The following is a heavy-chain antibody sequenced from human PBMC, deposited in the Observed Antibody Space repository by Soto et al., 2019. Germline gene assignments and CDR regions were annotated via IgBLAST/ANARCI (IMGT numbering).Heavy chain of an antibody. CDR2: IHYSGST. CDR1: GGSLSRYY. J-gene: IGHJ3*01. D-gene: IGHD1-7*01. CDR3: ARDGLGNSYDSFDV. Sequence: SETLSLTCTVSGGSLSRYYWSWIRQPPGKGLEWIGYIHYSGSTNYNPSLESRVTISVDSSKNQFSLKLTSVTAADTAVYYCARDGLGNSYDSFDVWGQGTMVTVSS. V-gene: IGHV4-59*01.